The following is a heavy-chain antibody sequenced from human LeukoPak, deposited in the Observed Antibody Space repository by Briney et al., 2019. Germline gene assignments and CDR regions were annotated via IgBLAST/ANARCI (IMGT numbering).Heavy chain of an antibody. V-gene: IGHV3-30*04. D-gene: IGHD3-10*01. J-gene: IGHJ6*04. CDR3: ARQMVRGVLDV. CDR2: ISYDGSNK. CDR1: GFTFSSYA. Sequence: PGGALRLSCAASGFTFSSYAMRWVRQAPGKGLEGVAVISYDGSNKYYADSVKGRFTISRDNSKNTLYLQMNSLRAEDTAVYYCARQMVRGVLDVWGKGTTVTVSS.